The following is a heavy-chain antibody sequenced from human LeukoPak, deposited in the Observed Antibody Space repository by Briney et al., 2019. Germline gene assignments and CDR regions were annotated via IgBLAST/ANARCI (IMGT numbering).Heavy chain of an antibody. J-gene: IGHJ4*02. V-gene: IGHV3-30*18. Sequence: PGGSLRLSCAASGFTFSSYGMHWVCQAPGKGLEWVAVISYDGSNKYYADSVKGRFTISRDNSKNTLYLQMNSLRAEDTAVYYCAKDRRGYSLIYYFDYWGQGTLVTVSS. D-gene: IGHD5-18*01. CDR1: GFTFSSYG. CDR3: AKDRRGYSLIYYFDY. CDR2: ISYDGSNK.